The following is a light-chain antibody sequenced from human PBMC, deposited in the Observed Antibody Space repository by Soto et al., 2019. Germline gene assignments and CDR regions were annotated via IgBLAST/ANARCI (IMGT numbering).Light chain of an antibody. V-gene: IGLV3-21*02. CDR2: DDN. J-gene: IGLJ1*01. CDR1: NIGSKS. Sequence: SYELTQPPSVSVAPGQTARISCGGNNIGSKSVHWFQQKPGQAPVLVVYDDNDRPSGIPERFSGSNSGNTATLTISWVEAGDEADYYCQVWDSISDHFVFGTGTKLTVL. CDR3: QVWDSISDHFV.